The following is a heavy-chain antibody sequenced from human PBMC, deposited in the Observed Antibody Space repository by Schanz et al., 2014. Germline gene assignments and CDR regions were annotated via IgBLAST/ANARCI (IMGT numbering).Heavy chain of an antibody. V-gene: IGHV1-8*01. D-gene: IGHD6-13*01. Sequence: QVQLIQSGAEVKKPGASVKVSCTASGYTFTSYDINWVRQAPGQGLEWLGWMNPNSGNPGFAQKFRGRVTMTTDTSTSTAYMDLRSLTSEDTAVYYCASSGAGYSSSWDFDYWGQGTLVTVSS. CDR3: ASSGAGYSSSWDFDY. J-gene: IGHJ4*02. CDR1: GYTFTSYD. CDR2: MNPNSGNP.